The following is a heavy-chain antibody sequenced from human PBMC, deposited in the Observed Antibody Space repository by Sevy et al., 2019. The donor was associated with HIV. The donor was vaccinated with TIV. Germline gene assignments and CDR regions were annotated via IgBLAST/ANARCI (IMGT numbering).Heavy chain of an antibody. CDR2: VDIDGSRT. CDR3: ARGTALGWFDP. CDR1: GFTCDSYW. Sequence: GGSLRLSCAASGFTCDSYWLHWVRQDPWKGLEWVSCVDIDGSRTEYADSVKGRFTISRDNAKNMLYLEMNSLRVEDTAEYYCARGTALGWFDPWGQGTQVTVSS. D-gene: IGHD5-18*01. J-gene: IGHJ5*02. V-gene: IGHV3-74*01.